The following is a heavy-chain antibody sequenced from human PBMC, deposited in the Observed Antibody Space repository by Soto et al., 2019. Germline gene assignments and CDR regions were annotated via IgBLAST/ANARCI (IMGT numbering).Heavy chain of an antibody. CDR1: GLTFNSYG. Sequence: GGSLRLSCAASGLTFNSYGMHWVRQAPGKGLEWVAVISYDGSNKYYAGSVKGRFTISRDNSKNTLYLQMNSLRAEDTAVYFCAKGPQRVPGVATIHDFYYYYMDVWGKGTTVTVSS. CDR2: ISYDGSNK. J-gene: IGHJ6*03. V-gene: IGHV3-30*18. CDR3: AKGPQRVPGVATIHDFYYYYMDV. D-gene: IGHD5-12*01.